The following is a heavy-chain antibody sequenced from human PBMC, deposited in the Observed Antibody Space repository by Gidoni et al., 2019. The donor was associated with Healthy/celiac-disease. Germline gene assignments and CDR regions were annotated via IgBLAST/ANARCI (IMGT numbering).Heavy chain of an antibody. J-gene: IGHJ5*02. D-gene: IGHD2-2*01. V-gene: IGHV3-48*01. CDR2: ISSSSSTI. CDR3: ARTYCSSTSCYFFNALRNNWFDP. CDR1: GFTFSSYS. Sequence: EVQLVESGGGLVQPGGSLRLSCAASGFTFSSYSMNWVRQAPGKGLEWVSYISSSSSTIYYADSVKGRFTISRDNAKNSLYLQMNSLRAEDTAVYYCARTYCSSTSCYFFNALRNNWFDPWGQGTLVTVSS.